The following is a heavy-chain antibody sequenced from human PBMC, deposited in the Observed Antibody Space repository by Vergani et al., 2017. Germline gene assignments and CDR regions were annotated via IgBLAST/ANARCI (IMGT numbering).Heavy chain of an antibody. D-gene: IGHD5-18*01. V-gene: IGHV3-30*18. CDR2: ISDDGSNQ. Sequence: QVQLVESGGGVVQPGRSLRLSCAASGFTFSSYGLHWVRQAPGKGLEWVAVISDDGSNQYYADSVKGRFTISRDNSKNTLYLQMNSLRAEDTAVYYCAKLMDTAMGNDYWGQGTLVTVSS. CDR1: GFTFSSYG. CDR3: AKLMDTAMGNDY. J-gene: IGHJ4*02.